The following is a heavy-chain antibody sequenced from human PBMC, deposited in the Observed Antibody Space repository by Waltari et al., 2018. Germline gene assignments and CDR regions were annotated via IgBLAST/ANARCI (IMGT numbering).Heavy chain of an antibody. CDR2: IERDRNSE. Sequence: EVRLVESGGGLVQPGESLRLSCAASGFTLSRFCMHWVRQAPARGLVWVERIERDRNSERYADPLKGRFTIARDNAKITLYLQMKRLRVEDTAVYYCAKVAPRTYRSPVPGRDYYYGMDVWGQGTTVTVFS. V-gene: IGHV3-74*01. J-gene: IGHJ6*02. D-gene: IGHD6-13*01. CDR3: AKVAPRTYRSPVPGRDYYYGMDV. CDR1: GFTLSRFC.